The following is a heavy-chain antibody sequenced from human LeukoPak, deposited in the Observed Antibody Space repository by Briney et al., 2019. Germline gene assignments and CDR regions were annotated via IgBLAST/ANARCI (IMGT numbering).Heavy chain of an antibody. CDR1: GGSISSYY. V-gene: IGHV4-59*08. J-gene: IGHJ4*02. CDR2: IYYSGST. Sequence: PSETLSLTCTVSGGSISSYYWSWIRQPPGKGLEWIGYIYYSGSTKNNPSLKSRVTISVDTSKNQFSLKLSSVTAADTAVYYCANLNMITFGGVHDYWGQGTLVTVSS. D-gene: IGHD3-16*01. CDR3: ANLNMITFGGVHDY.